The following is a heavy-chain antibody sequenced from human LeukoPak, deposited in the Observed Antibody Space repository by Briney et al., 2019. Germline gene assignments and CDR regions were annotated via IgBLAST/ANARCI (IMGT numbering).Heavy chain of an antibody. V-gene: IGHV3-74*01. CDR2: IHNDGSST. D-gene: IGHD7-27*01. CDR1: GFTFSSYW. J-gene: IGHJ3*02. CDR3: ARRTGDKGAFDI. Sequence: GGSLRLSCAASGFTFSSYWMHWVRQAPGKGLVWVSRIHNDGSSTSYADSVKGRFTISRDNDKNTLYLQMNSLKAEDTAVYYCARRTGDKGAFDIWGQGTMVTVSS.